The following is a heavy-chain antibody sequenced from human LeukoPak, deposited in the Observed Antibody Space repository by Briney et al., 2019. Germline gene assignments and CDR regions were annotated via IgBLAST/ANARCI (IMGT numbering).Heavy chain of an antibody. CDR3: AKWPEGAMHYFDY. CDR1: GFSFSSYA. Sequence: PGGSLRLSCAASGFSFSSYAMTWARQAPGKGLEWVSGISGDGTRTYYADSVKGRFTMSRDNCKNSLYLEMSSLRGEDTAIYYCAKWPEGAMHYFDYWRQGTLLTVSS. J-gene: IGHJ4*02. CDR2: ISGDGTRT. D-gene: IGHD3-16*01. V-gene: IGHV3-23*01.